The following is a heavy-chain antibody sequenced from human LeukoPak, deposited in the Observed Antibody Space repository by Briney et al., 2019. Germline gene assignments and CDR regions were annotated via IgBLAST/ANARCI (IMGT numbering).Heavy chain of an antibody. CDR1: GFTFTSSA. CDR3: AAVVASGWFDP. Sequence: ASVKVSCKASGFTFTSSAVQWVRQARGQRLEWIGWIVVGSGNTNYAQKFQERVTITRDMSTSTAYMELSSLRSGDTAVYYCAAVVASGWFDPWGQGTLVTVSS. D-gene: IGHD5-12*01. J-gene: IGHJ5*02. V-gene: IGHV1-58*01. CDR2: IVVGSGNT.